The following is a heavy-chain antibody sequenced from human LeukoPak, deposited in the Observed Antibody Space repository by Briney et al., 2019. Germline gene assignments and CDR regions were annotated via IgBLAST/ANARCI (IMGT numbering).Heavy chain of an antibody. J-gene: IGHJ4*02. V-gene: IGHV3-66*01. CDR2: IYSGGST. CDR1: GFTFSDYY. Sequence: PGGSLRLSCAASGFTFSDYYMSWIRQAPGKGLEWVAVIYSGGSTNYADSVKGRFTISRDNSKNTLYLLMNSLRAEDTAVYYCAIRKSGNAIDYWGQGTLVTVSS. D-gene: IGHD5-12*01. CDR3: AIRKSGNAIDY.